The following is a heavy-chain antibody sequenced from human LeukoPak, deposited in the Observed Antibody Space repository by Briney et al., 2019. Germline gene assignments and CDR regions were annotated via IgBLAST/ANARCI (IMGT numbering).Heavy chain of an antibody. CDR2: IYYSGST. CDR1: GGSISSSSYY. CDR3: AGHSAGYSSSWYTVPYFDY. D-gene: IGHD6-13*01. Sequence: SETLSLTCTVSGGSISSSSYYWGWIRQPPGKGLEWIGSIYYSGSTYYNPSLKSRVTISVDTSKNQFSLKLSSVTAADTAVYYCAGHSAGYSSSWYTVPYFDYWGQGTLVTVSS. V-gene: IGHV4-39*01. J-gene: IGHJ4*02.